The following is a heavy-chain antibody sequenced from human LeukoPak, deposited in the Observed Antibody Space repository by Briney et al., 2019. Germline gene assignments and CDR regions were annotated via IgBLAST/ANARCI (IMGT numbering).Heavy chain of an antibody. CDR2: INPNSGGT. CDR3: ARGYCSSTSCYTLDY. CDR1: GYTFTGYY. J-gene: IGHJ4*02. D-gene: IGHD2-2*02. V-gene: IGHV1-2*02. Sequence: ASVKVSCKASGYTFTGYYMHWVRQAPGQGLEWMGWINPNSGGTNYAQKFQGRVTMTRDTSISTAYKELSRLRSDDTAVYYCARGYCSSTSCYTLDYWGQGTLVTVSS.